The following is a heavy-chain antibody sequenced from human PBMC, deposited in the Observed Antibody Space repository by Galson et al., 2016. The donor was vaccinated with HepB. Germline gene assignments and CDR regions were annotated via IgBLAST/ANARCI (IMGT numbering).Heavy chain of an antibody. J-gene: IGHJ4*02. D-gene: IGHD6-19*01. CDR1: GGSFGGNY. Sequence: SETLSLTCGVYGGSFGGNYWSWIRQPPGKRLEWIGSIHYSGSNYYNPSLKSRVTISVDTSKNQFSLKLSSVTAADTAVYYCARPSGKGSSWFYWGQGTLVTVSS. V-gene: IGHV4-34*01. CDR3: ARPSGKGSSWFY. CDR2: IHYSGSN.